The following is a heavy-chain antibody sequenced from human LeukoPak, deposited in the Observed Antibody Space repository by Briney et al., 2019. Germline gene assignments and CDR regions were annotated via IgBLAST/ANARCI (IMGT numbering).Heavy chain of an antibody. CDR2: MKPNSGNT. V-gene: IGHV1-8*01. CDR1: GYTFTSYD. Sequence: GASVKVFCKASGYTFTSYDNNRVRPATGQGLEWKGWMKPNSGNTGYAQKFQGRVTMTRNASISTAYMELSSLRSEDTAVYYCARGDQFDPWGQGTLVTVSS. J-gene: IGHJ5*02. CDR3: ARGDQFDP.